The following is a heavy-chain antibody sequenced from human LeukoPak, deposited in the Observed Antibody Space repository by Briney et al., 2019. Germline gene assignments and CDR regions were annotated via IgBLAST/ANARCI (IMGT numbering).Heavy chain of an antibody. CDR3: ARDRTSIVVVPAAMDY. CDR1: GFTFSIYG. CDR2: IWYDGSYK. Sequence: PGGSLRLSCAASGFTFSIYGMHWVRQAPGKGMEWVGVIWYDGSYKYYADSVKGRFTISRDNSKNTLYLQMNSLRAEDTAVYYCARDRTSIVVVPAAMDYWGQGTLVTVSS. V-gene: IGHV3-33*01. D-gene: IGHD2-2*01. J-gene: IGHJ4*02.